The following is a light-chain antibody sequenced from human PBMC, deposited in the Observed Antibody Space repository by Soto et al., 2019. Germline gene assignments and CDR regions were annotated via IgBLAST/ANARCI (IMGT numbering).Light chain of an antibody. CDR3: SSYTSSSTV. J-gene: IGLJ1*01. V-gene: IGLV2-14*01. CDR2: DVS. CDR1: SSDVGGYNY. Sequence: QSALTQPASVSGSPGQSITNSCTGTSSDVGGYNYVSWYQQHPGKAPKLMIYDVSNRPSGVSNRFSGSKSGNTASLTISGLQAEDEADYYCSSYTSSSTVFGTGTKVTVL.